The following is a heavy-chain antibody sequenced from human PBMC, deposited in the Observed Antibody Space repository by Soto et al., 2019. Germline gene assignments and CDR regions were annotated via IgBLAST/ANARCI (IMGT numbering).Heavy chain of an antibody. V-gene: IGHV4-30-4*01. CDR3: ARDRGSSWMYKWFDP. CDR1: GDSINSADYY. D-gene: IGHD6-13*01. Sequence: SETLSLTCTVSGDSINSADYYWSWIRQPPGRGLEWIGHIYYSGSTYYTPSLKSRVTISIDTSKNQFSLKMTSVTAADTAVYYCARDRGSSWMYKWFDPWGQGTHVTVSS. J-gene: IGHJ5*02. CDR2: IYYSGST.